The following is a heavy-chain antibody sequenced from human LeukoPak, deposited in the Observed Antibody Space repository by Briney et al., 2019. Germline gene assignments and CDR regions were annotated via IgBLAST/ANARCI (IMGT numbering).Heavy chain of an antibody. Sequence: GGSLRLSCAASGFTFSSNSMNWVRQAPGKGLEWVSYISSSSSTIYYADSVKGRFTISRDNAKNSLYLQMNSLRAEDTAVYHCARDGHVYAFDIWGQGTMVTVSS. CDR3: ARDGHVYAFDI. V-gene: IGHV3-48*01. D-gene: IGHD3-16*01. CDR1: GFTFSSNS. J-gene: IGHJ3*02. CDR2: ISSSSSTI.